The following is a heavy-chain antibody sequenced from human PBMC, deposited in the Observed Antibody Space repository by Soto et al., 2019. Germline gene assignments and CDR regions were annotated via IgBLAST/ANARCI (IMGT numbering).Heavy chain of an antibody. V-gene: IGHV3-48*02. J-gene: IGHJ6*02. CDR1: GFTFSSYS. CDR2: ISSSSSTL. CDR3: ARDSNTVTGYYGMDV. D-gene: IGHD4-4*01. Sequence: EVQLVESGGGLVQPGGSLRLSCAASGFTFSSYSMNWVRQAPGKGLEWVSYISSSSSTLYYADSVKGRFTISRDNAKNSLYLQMNSLRDEDTAVYYCARDSNTVTGYYGMDVWGQGTTVTVSS.